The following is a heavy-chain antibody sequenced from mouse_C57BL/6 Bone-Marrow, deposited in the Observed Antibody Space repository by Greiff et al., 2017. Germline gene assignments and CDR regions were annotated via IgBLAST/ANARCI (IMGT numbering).Heavy chain of an antibody. CDR2: ISGGGGNT. Sequence: EVMLVESGGGLVKPGGSLKLSCAASGFTFSSYTMSWVRQTPEKRLEWVATISGGGGNTYYPDSVKGRFTISRDNAKNTLYLQMSSLRSEDTALYYCARHAFYSYGSLIDYWGQGTTLTVSS. CDR1: GFTFSSYT. J-gene: IGHJ2*01. D-gene: IGHD1-1*01. CDR3: ARHAFYSYGSLIDY. V-gene: IGHV5-9*01.